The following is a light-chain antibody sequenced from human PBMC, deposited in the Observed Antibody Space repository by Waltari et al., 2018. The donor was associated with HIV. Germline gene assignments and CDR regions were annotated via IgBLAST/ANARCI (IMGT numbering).Light chain of an antibody. CDR1: SSDVGHYNY. CDR2: DSS. CDR3: SSYTGSSTLGV. V-gene: IGLV2-14*03. Sequence: QSALTQPASVSGSPGQSITISCTGTSSDVGHYNYVSWYQQHPDKAPKLIVDDSSSRPSGISDRFSGAKSGNTASLTISGLQDDDEADYFCSSYTGSSTLGVFGTGTRVTVL. J-gene: IGLJ1*01.